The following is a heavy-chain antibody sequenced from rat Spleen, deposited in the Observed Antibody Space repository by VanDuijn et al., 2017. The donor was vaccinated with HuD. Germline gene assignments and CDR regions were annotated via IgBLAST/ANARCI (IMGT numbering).Heavy chain of an antibody. CDR1: GYSITSSYR. J-gene: IGHJ2*01. V-gene: IGHV3-3*01. CDR3: ARIYYNSGYGVY. D-gene: IGHD4-3*01. Sequence: EVQLQESGPGLVKPSQSLSLTCSVTGYSITSSYRWNWIRKFPGNKLEWMGYINNAGSTNYNPSLKSRISFTRDTSKNQLFLQVNSVTTVETATYCPARIYYNSGYGVYWGLAVMVTVSS. CDR2: INNAGST.